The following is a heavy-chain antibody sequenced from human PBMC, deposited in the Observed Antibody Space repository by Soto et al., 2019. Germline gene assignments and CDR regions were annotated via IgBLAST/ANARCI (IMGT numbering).Heavy chain of an antibody. J-gene: IGHJ4*02. V-gene: IGHV1-69*02. Sequence: QVQLVQSGAEVKKPGSSVKVSCKASGGTFSSYTISWVRQAPGQGLEWMGRIIPILGIANYAQKLQGRVTITADKSTSTAYMELSSLRSEDTAVYYCARASTSSNYVDYWGQGTLVTVSS. D-gene: IGHD2-2*01. CDR1: GGTFSSYT. CDR3: ARASTSSNYVDY. CDR2: IIPILGIA.